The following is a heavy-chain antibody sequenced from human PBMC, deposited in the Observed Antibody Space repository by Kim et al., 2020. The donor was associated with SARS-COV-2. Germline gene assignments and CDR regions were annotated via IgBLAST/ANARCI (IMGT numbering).Heavy chain of an antibody. J-gene: IGHJ6*02. D-gene: IGHD1-26*01. CDR3: AGSHLSVEDYGMDV. Sequence: SETLSLTCTVSGGSISSYYWSWIRQPPGKGLEWIGYIYYSGSTNYNPSLKSRVTISVDTSKNQFSLKLSSVTAADTAVYYCAGSHLSVEDYGMDVWGQGT. CDR1: GGSISSYY. CDR2: IYYSGST. V-gene: IGHV4-59*13.